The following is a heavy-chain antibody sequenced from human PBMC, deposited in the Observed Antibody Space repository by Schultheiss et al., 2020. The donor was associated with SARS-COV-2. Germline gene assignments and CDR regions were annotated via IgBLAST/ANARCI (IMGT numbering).Heavy chain of an antibody. CDR2: INHSGST. Sequence: SETLSLTCAVYGGSFSGYYWSWIRQPPGKGLEWIGEINHSGSTNYNPSLKSRVTISVDTSKNQFSLKLSSVTAADTAVYYCASDLGYCSSTSCYPAAFDYWGQGTLVTGAS. CDR1: GGSFSGYY. V-gene: IGHV4-34*01. J-gene: IGHJ4*02. D-gene: IGHD2-2*01. CDR3: ASDLGYCSSTSCYPAAFDY.